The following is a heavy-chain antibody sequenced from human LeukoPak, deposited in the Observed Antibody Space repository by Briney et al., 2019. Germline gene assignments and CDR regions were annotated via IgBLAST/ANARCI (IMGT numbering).Heavy chain of an antibody. D-gene: IGHD3-22*01. V-gene: IGHV3-7*01. J-gene: IGHJ4*01. CDR1: GFTFATYW. Sequence: GGSLRLSCAVSGFTFATYWMSWVRQAPGKGPECVANINPDGSQKYYLDSVKGRFTISRDNAKNALYLEMNSLRAEDTALYYCATSAHSSGNDWGHGTLVTVSS. CDR3: ATSAHSSGND. CDR2: INPDGSQK.